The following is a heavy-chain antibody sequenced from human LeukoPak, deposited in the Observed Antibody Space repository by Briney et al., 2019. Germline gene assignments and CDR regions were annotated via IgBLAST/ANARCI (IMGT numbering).Heavy chain of an antibody. V-gene: IGHV3-11*01. CDR1: GFTFSDYY. CDR3: ARIGRPAAFDI. Sequence: KPGGSLRLSCAASGFTFSDYYMSWIRQAPGKGLEWVSYITSSGSTIYYADSMKGRFTISRDNAKHSLFLQLDILRAEDTAVYYCARIGRPAAFDIWGQGTLVIVSS. CDR2: ITSSGSTI. J-gene: IGHJ3*02.